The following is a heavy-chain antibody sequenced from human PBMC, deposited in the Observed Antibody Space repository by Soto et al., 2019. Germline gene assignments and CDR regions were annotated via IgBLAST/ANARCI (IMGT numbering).Heavy chain of an antibody. D-gene: IGHD2-2*01. V-gene: IGHV4-31*03. J-gene: IGHJ4*02. CDR3: ARAPPAGSLDY. CDR1: GGSIIRGGYY. CDR2: FSYSGNS. Sequence: SETLSLTCTVSGGSIIRGGYYWSRLRQHPGKGLEWIAYFSYSGNSYSNPSLKSRVTISADTSKNQFSLSLTSVTAADKAIYLCARAPPAGSLDYWGQGSLVTVSS.